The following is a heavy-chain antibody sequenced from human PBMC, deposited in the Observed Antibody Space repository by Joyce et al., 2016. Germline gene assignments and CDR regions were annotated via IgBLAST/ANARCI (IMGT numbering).Heavy chain of an antibody. CDR1: VLTLSNYG. V-gene: IGHV3-30*18. CDR3: AKILTAGYSSGWFLDY. CDR2: ISYDGVYK. J-gene: IGHJ4*02. Sequence: QVQLVESGGGVVPPGRSLRLSCTASVLTLSNYGCHWVRQAPGKGLELVSVISYDGVYKYYSDSVKSLFTISRDNSRDTLFLEMNSLRAEDTAVYYCAKILTAGYSSGWFLDYWGQGTLVTVS. D-gene: IGHD6-25*01.